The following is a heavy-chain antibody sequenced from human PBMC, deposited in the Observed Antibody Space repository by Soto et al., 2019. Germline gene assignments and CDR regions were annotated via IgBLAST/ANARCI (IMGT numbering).Heavy chain of an antibody. V-gene: IGHV1-69*12. Sequence: QVQLVQSGAEVKKPGSPVKVSCKASGGTFSSYAISWVRQAPGQGLEWMGGIIPIFGTADYAQKFQGRVTIXAXEXXGTAYMELSSLRSEDTAVYYCARDGGVYDYSPFDYWCQGTLVTVSS. D-gene: IGHD4-4*01. CDR1: GGTFSSYA. J-gene: IGHJ4*02. CDR3: ARDGGVYDYSPFDY. CDR2: IIPIFGTA.